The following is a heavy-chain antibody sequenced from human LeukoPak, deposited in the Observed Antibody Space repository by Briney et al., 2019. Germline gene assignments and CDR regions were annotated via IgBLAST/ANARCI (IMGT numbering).Heavy chain of an antibody. CDR2: ISGNGAGT. CDR3: AKVSWESTSQDFDC. Sequence: GGSLRLFCAVSGLTFSDAWISRVRQAPGKGLEWVSGISGNGAGTYYGDSVKGRFTISRDNSKNTLYLQMNSLRAEDTAVYYCAKVSWESTSQDFDCWGQGTLVTVSS. CDR1: GLTFSDAW. V-gene: IGHV3-23*02. D-gene: IGHD5-12*01. J-gene: IGHJ4*02.